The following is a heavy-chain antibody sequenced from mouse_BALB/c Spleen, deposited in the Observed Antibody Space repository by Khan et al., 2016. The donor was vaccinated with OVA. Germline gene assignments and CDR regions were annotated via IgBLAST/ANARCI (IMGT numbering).Heavy chain of an antibody. D-gene: IGHD1-1*01. CDR1: GFTFNKYG. Sequence: EVQLVESGGGLVQPGGSRKLSCAASGFTFNKYGMHWVRQAPEKGLEWVAYISGDSNSIYYVDSVKGRFTISRDNPKNTLFLQMTSLMSEDTAIYYCATAYFYGYYFDYWGPGTTLTVS. CDR3: ATAYFYGYYFDY. CDR2: ISGDSNSI. V-gene: IGHV5-17*02. J-gene: IGHJ2*01.